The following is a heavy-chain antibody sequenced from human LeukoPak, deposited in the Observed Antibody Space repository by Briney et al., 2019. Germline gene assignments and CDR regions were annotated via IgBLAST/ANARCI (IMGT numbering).Heavy chain of an antibody. V-gene: IGHV3-23*01. D-gene: IGHD5-12*01. CDR1: GFTFSSYA. Sequence: GGSLRLSCAASGFTFSSYAMSWVRQAPGKGLEWVSAISGSGGSTYYADSVKGRFTISRDNSKNTLYLQMNGLRAEDTAVYYCAKAPSVTGYSGYDYLPFDYWGQGTLVTVSS. CDR2: ISGSGGST. CDR3: AKAPSVTGYSGYDYLPFDY. J-gene: IGHJ4*02.